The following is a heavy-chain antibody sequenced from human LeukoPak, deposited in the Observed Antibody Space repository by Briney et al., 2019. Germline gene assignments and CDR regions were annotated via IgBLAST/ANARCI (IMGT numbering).Heavy chain of an antibody. Sequence: SETLSLTCAVYGGSLSGYYWRWIRQPPGKGLEWIGEINHSGSTNYNPSLKSRVTISVDTSKNQFSLKLSSVTASDTPLYYCARMGMAVAGRVYWGQGTLVTVSS. CDR3: ARMGMAVAGRVY. V-gene: IGHV4-34*01. CDR2: INHSGST. CDR1: GGSLSGYY. D-gene: IGHD6-19*01. J-gene: IGHJ4*02.